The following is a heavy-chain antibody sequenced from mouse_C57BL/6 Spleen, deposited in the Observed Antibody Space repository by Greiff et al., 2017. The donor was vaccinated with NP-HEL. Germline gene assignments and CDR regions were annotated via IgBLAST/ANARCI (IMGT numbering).Heavy chain of an antibody. CDR2: IDPSDSYT. CDR1: GYTFTSYW. CDR3: ARGGAQATDYYAMDY. D-gene: IGHD3-2*02. Sequence: QVQLQQPGAELVMPGASVKLSCKASGYTFTSYWMHWVKQRPGQGLEWIGEIDPSDSYTNYNQKFKGKSTLTVDKSSSTAYMQLSSLTSEDSAFYYCARGGAQATDYYAMDYWGQGTSVTVSS. J-gene: IGHJ4*01. V-gene: IGHV1-69*01.